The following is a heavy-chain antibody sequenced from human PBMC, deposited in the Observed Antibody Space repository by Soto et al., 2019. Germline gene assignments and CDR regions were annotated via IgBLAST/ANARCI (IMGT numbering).Heavy chain of an antibody. V-gene: IGHV3-23*01. D-gene: IGHD6-13*01. CDR2: ISGSGGTT. CDR3: SKDGEGICYY. J-gene: IGHJ6*01. Sequence: TTGKGLEWVSAISGSGGTTDYADSVKGRFTISRDNPKNTLYLQINSLRAEDTAVYYFSKDGEGICYY.